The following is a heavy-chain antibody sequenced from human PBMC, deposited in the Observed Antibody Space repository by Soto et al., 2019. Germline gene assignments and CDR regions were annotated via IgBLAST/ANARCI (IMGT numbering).Heavy chain of an antibody. V-gene: IGHV1-69*01. CDR1: GGTFSSYA. Sequence: QVQLVQSGAEVKKPGSSVKVSCKASGGTFSSYAISWVRQAPGQGLEWMGGIIPIFGTANYAQKFQGRVTITEDEATSTAYMELRSLRSEDTAVYYCAREEVWCSGGRCYHSLDYWGQGTLVTVSS. CDR2: IIPIFGTA. D-gene: IGHD2-15*01. J-gene: IGHJ4*02. CDR3: AREEVWCSGGRCYHSLDY.